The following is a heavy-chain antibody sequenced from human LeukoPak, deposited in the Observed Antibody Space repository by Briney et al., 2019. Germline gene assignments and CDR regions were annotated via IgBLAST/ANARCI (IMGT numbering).Heavy chain of an antibody. Sequence: GASVKVSCKASGYTFTGYYMHWVRQAPGQGLEWMGWINPNSGGTNYAQKFQGRVTMTRDTSISTAYMELSRLRSDDTAVYYCARGEERYSSSWHLFDYWGQGTLVTVSS. J-gene: IGHJ4*02. D-gene: IGHD6-13*01. CDR1: GYTFTGYY. CDR2: INPNSGGT. CDR3: ARGEERYSSSWHLFDY. V-gene: IGHV1-2*02.